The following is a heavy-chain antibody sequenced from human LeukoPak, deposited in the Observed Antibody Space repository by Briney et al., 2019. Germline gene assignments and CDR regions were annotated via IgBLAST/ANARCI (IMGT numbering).Heavy chain of an antibody. CDR1: GGSISSSSYY. Sequence: KSSETLSLTCTVSGGSISSSSYYWGWIRQHPGKGLEWIGYIYYSGSTYYNPSLKSRVTISVDTSKNQFSLKLSSVTAADTAVYYCARECHQLFNNWFDPWGQGTLVTVSS. D-gene: IGHD2-2*01. V-gene: IGHV4-31*03. CDR2: IYYSGST. CDR3: ARECHQLFNNWFDP. J-gene: IGHJ5*02.